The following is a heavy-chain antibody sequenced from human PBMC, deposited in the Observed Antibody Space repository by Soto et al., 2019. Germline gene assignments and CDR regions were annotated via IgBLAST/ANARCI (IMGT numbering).Heavy chain of an antibody. CDR1: GYTFTSYD. D-gene: IGHD2-8*01. Sequence: QVQLVQSGAEVKKPGASVKVSCKASGYTFTSYDINWVRQATGQGLEWMRWMNPNSGNTGYAQKFQGRVNMTRNTSISKAYMELNSLRSEDTAVYYCARGASYGVYYYYYYGMDVWGQGTTVTVSS. V-gene: IGHV1-8*01. J-gene: IGHJ6*02. CDR2: MNPNSGNT. CDR3: ARGASYGVYYYYYYGMDV.